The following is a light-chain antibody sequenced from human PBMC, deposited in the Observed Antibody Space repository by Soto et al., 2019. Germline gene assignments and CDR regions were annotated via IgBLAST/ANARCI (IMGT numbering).Light chain of an antibody. Sequence: EIVMTQSPATLSVSPGERATLSCRASQSISGELAWYQQRPGQPPRLRIYGVSTRATGVPDRFSGSGSGSDFTLTISGLQSEDFAVYYCQQGHDWPLTFGQGTRLYIK. V-gene: IGKV3-15*01. CDR2: GVS. J-gene: IGKJ2*01. CDR1: QSISGE. CDR3: QQGHDWPLT.